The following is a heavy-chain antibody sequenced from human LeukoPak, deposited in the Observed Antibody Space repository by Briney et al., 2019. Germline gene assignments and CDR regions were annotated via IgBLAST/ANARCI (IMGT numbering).Heavy chain of an antibody. CDR1: GGSISSYY. J-gene: IGHJ4*02. V-gene: IGHV4-59*08. Sequence: SETLSLTCTVSGGSISSYYWSWIRQPPGKGLEWIGYIHYSGSTNYNPSLKSRVTISVDTSKNQFSLKLSSLTTADTAVYDCARAQWELLDYWGQGTLVTVSS. CDR2: IHYSGST. D-gene: IGHD1-26*01. CDR3: ARAQWELLDY.